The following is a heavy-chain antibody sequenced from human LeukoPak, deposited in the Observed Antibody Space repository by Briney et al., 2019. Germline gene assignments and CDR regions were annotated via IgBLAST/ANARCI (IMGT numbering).Heavy chain of an antibody. CDR3: ARPRLEMATILALDI. J-gene: IGHJ3*02. CDR1: GGSISSYY. D-gene: IGHD5-24*01. CDR2: IYYSGST. V-gene: IGHV4-59*01. Sequence: SETLSLTCTVSGGSISSYYWSWVRQPPGKGLEWIGYIYYSGSTNYNPSLKSRVTISVDTSKNQFSLKLSSVTAADTAVYYCARPRLEMATILALDIWGQGTMVTVSS.